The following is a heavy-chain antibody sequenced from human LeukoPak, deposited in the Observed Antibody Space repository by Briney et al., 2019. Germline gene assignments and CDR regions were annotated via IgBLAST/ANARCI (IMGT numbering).Heavy chain of an antibody. CDR2: IYYSGST. J-gene: IGHJ6*03. Sequence: KPSETLSLTCTVSGGSISSSSYYWGWIRQPPGKGLEWIGSIYYSGSTYYNPSLKSRVTISVDTSKNQFSLNLSSVTAADTAVYYCAEIGYYYYYMDVWGKGTTVTVSS. CDR3: AEIGYYYYYMDV. CDR1: GGSISSSSYY. V-gene: IGHV4-39*01.